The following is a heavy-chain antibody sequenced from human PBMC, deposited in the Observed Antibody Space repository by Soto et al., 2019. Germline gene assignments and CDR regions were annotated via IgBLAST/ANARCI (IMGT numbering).Heavy chain of an antibody. CDR2: IRDRAYNYAT. D-gene: IGHD3-10*01. Sequence: EVLLVESGGGVVQPGGSLKLSCAASGFVFKDSSIHWVRQASGKGLEWVGRIRDRAYNYATAYTASVKGRFTISRDDSNNTAYLQMTSLKTEDPAIYYCTRLISAAQDYWGQGTLVTVSS. J-gene: IGHJ4*02. CDR3: TRLISAAQDY. V-gene: IGHV3-73*01. CDR1: GFVFKDSS.